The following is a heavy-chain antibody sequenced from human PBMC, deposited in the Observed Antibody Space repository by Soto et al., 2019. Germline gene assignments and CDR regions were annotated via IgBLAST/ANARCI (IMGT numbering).Heavy chain of an antibody. CDR1: GGTFGSYA. D-gene: IGHD5-18*01. V-gene: IGHV1-69*05. J-gene: IGHJ6*02. Sequence: SVKVSCKASGGTFGSYAISWVRQAPGQGLEWMGGIIPIFGTANYAQKFQGRVTITTDKSTSTAYMELSSLRSEDTAVYYCARVDTTNYHYGMDVWGQGTTVTVS. CDR2: IIPIFGTA. CDR3: ARVDTTNYHYGMDV.